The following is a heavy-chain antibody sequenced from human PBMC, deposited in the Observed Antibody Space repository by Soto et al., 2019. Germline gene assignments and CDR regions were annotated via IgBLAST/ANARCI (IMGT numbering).Heavy chain of an antibody. CDR3: AGNVYYGDEYYYYYYYMEV. J-gene: IGHJ6*03. V-gene: IGHV4-59*08. Sequence: SETLSLTCTVSDGSISSYYWSRIRKPPGKGLEWIGYIYYSGSTNYNPSLKSRVTISVDTSKNQFSLKLSSVTAADTAVYYCAGNVYYGDEYYYYYYYMEVWGKGTTVTVSS. CDR1: DGSISSYY. CDR2: IYYSGST. D-gene: IGHD4-17*01.